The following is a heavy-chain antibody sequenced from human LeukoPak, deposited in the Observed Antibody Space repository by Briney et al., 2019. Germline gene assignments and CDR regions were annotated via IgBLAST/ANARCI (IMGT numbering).Heavy chain of an antibody. Sequence: TGGSLRLSCAASGFTFSSCAMTWARQAPVKGLEWVSAISGDGTRTYYADSVKGRFTISRDNSKNTLYLEMSSLRVEDTAIYYCAKWPEGAMDYFDYWGQGTLVTVSS. D-gene: IGHD3-16*01. V-gene: IGHV3-23*01. CDR1: GFTFSSCA. J-gene: IGHJ4*02. CDR2: ISGDGTRT. CDR3: AKWPEGAMDYFDY.